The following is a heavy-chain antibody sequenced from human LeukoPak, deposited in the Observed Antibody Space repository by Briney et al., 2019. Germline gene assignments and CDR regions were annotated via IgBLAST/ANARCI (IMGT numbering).Heavy chain of an antibody. V-gene: IGHV1-2*02. CDR3: AREGHCDGGACLDY. J-gene: IGHJ4*02. CDR2: NNANSGGT. CDR1: GYTFINYH. D-gene: IGHD2-8*02. Sequence: ASVKVSCKTSGYTFINYHVHWVRQAPGQGFEWMGWNNANSGGTNYAQKFQGRVTMTRDTSISTAYMGLSRLRSDETAVYYCAREGHCDGGACLDYWGQGTLVTVSS.